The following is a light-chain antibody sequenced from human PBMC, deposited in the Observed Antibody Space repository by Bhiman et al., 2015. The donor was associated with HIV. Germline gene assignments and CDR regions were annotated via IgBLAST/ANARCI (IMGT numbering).Light chain of an antibody. V-gene: IGLV2-14*01. J-gene: IGLJ1*01. CDR1: SSGIDGSNY. CDR3: SSYTSSSTFV. Sequence: QSALTQPASVSGSPGQSITISCTGTSSGIDGSNYVSWYQHHPGKAPKVMIYEVSKRPSGISNRFSGSKSGNTASLTISGLQAEDEADYYCSSYTSSSTFVFGTGTKVTVL. CDR2: EVS.